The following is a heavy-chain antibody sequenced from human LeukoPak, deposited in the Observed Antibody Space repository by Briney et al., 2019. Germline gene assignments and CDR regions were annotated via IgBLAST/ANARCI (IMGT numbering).Heavy chain of an antibody. CDR3: ARSFRRYGMDV. CDR1: GFTFSSYA. V-gene: IGHV3-23*01. Sequence: GGSLRLSCAASGFTFSSYAMSWVRQAPGKGLEWVSAISGSGGSTYYADSVKGRFTISRDNSKNTLYVQMNSLRVEDTAVYYCARSFRRYGMDVWGQGTTVTVSS. J-gene: IGHJ6*02. D-gene: IGHD3-10*01. CDR2: ISGSGGST.